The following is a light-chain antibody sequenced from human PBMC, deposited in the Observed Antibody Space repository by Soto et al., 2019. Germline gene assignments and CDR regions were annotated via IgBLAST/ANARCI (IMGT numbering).Light chain of an antibody. V-gene: IGKV1D-16*01. CDR1: QDISSW. Sequence: DIQMTQSPSSVSASVVDIVTITCRASQDISSWLTWYQQKPGKAPKVLIYIASRLQSGVPSRFSGSGSGTEFTLTISSLQPDDFATYYCQQYNSYSWTFGQGTKVDIK. CDR3: QQYNSYSWT. CDR2: IAS. J-gene: IGKJ1*01.